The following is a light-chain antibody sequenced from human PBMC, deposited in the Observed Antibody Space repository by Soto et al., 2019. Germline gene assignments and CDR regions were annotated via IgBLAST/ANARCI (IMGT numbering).Light chain of an antibody. CDR2: DAS. CDR3: QQRSNWPPT. CDR1: QXVSSY. Sequence: PGXXATXSCRASQXVSSYLAWYQQKPGQAPRLLIYDASNRATGIPAXXXXXXXXXXXXXXISSLEPEDFAVYYCQQRSNWPPTFGGGTKVEXK. V-gene: IGKV3-11*01. J-gene: IGKJ4*02.